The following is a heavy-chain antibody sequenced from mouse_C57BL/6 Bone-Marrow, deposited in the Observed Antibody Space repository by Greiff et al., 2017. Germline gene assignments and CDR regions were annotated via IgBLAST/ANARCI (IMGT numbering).Heavy chain of an antibody. CDR1: GFTFSDYY. D-gene: IGHD1-1*01. V-gene: IGHV5-12*01. CDR3: ARHYGSSYCYAMDY. Sequence: EVKVVESGGGLVQPGGSLKLSCAASGFTFSDYYMYWVRQTPEKRLEWVAYISNGGGSTYYPDTVKGRFTISRDNAKNTLYLQMSRLKSEDTAMYYCARHYGSSYCYAMDYWGQGTSVTVSS. J-gene: IGHJ4*01. CDR2: ISNGGGST.